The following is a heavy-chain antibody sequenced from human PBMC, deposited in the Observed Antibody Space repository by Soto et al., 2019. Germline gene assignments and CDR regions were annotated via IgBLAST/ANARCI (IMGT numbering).Heavy chain of an antibody. CDR3: ARNVGRQLAPFDY. V-gene: IGHV3-11*03. J-gene: IGHJ4*02. Sequence: GGSLRLSCAASGFTFSDYYMSWIRQAPGKGLEWVSYISSSSSYTNYADSVKGRFTISRDNAKNSLYLQMNSLRAEDTAVFYCARNVGRQLAPFDYWGQGTLVTVSS. D-gene: IGHD5-18*01. CDR1: GFTFSDYY. CDR2: ISSSSSYT.